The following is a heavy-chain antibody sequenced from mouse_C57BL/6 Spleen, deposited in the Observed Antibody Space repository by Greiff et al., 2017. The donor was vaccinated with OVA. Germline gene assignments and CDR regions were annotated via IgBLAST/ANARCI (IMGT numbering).Heavy chain of an antibody. J-gene: IGHJ3*01. CDR3: ARWYYDYDVLFAY. D-gene: IGHD2-4*01. CDR2: IYPRSGNT. Sequence: VQLQESGAELARPGASVKLSCKASGYTFTSYGISWVKQRTGQGLEWIGEIYPRSGNTYYNEKFKGKATLTADKSSSTAYMALRSLTSEDSAVYFCARWYYDYDVLFAYWGQGTLVTVSA. CDR1: GYTFTSYG. V-gene: IGHV1-81*01.